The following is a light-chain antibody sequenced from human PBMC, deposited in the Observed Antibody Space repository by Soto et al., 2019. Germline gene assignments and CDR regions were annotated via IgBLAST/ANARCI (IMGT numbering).Light chain of an antibody. J-gene: IGKJ1*01. V-gene: IGKV3-20*01. CDR3: QQYGSSLRT. Sequence: EMVLTQSPGTLSLSPGERATLSCRASQSVSSSYLAWYQQKPGQAPRLLIYGASSRATGIPDRFSGRGSGTDFTLTISRLEPEDFAVYYCQQYGSSLRTFGQGTKVEIK. CDR2: GAS. CDR1: QSVSSSY.